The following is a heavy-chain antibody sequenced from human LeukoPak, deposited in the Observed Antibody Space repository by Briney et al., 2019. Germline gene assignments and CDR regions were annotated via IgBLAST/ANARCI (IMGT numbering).Heavy chain of an antibody. J-gene: IGHJ4*02. Sequence: SETLSLTCTVSGGSISSYYWSWIRQPPGKGLEWIGYIYYSGSTNYNPSLKSRVTISVDTSKNQFSLKLSSVTAADTAVYYCARDTRSTIFGVKGHFDYWGQGTLVTVSS. V-gene: IGHV4-59*01. D-gene: IGHD3-3*01. CDR2: IYYSGST. CDR1: GGSISSYY. CDR3: ARDTRSTIFGVKGHFDY.